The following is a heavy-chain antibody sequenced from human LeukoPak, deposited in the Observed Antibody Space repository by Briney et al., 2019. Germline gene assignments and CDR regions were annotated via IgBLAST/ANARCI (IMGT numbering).Heavy chain of an antibody. Sequence: GGSLRLSCAASGFIFSDHWMHWVRQAPGKGLVWLSRINNDGSSTTYADSVKGRFTFSRDNAENTLFLEMSSLRVEGTAVYYCVRERNNFWSGHHSIFDSWGQGTLVTVSS. D-gene: IGHD3-3*01. CDR2: INNDGSST. CDR3: VRERNNFWSGHHSIFDS. J-gene: IGHJ4*02. CDR1: GFIFSDHW. V-gene: IGHV3-74*01.